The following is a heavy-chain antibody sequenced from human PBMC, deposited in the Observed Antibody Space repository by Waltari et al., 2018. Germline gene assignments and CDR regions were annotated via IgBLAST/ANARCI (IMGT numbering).Heavy chain of an antibody. V-gene: IGHV3-7*01. J-gene: IGHJ4*02. CDR2: IKEDESRE. Sequence: EVQLMESGGGLVQPGGSLRLSCEASEFNFRSSWMSWVRQAPGKGLEWVANIKEDESREVYVDSVKGRFTISRDNTRNLLYLQMNSLRAEDTAVYYCARAPPGRPFDYWGQGTLVTVSS. CDR1: EFNFRSSW. D-gene: IGHD3-10*01. CDR3: ARAPPGRPFDY.